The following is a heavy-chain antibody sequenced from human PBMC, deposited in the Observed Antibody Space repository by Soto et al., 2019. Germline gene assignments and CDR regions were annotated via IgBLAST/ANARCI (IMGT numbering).Heavy chain of an antibody. CDR3: AKGVWRATSRPYYLDY. Sequence: GAPAKVSCNASGYRFSNYAVDLGRQAPGQRLEWMGWINAGNGDTRYSQNFQGRVTITRDTSATTAYMELSSLTSEDTAVYYCAKGVWRATSRPYYLDYWGQGTLVTVSS. V-gene: IGHV1-3*01. J-gene: IGHJ4*02. CDR2: INAGNGDT. CDR1: GYRFSNYA.